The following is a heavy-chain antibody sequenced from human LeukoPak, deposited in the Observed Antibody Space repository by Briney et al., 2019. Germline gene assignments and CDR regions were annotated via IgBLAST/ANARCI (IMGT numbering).Heavy chain of an antibody. V-gene: IGHV3-21*01. Sequence: GGSLRLSCAASGFTFSTYSMNWVRQAPGKGLEWVSSISSSSSYICYTNSVKGRFTISRDNAKNLLFLQMNSLRAEDTAVYYCARSTLIAPRRAFDFWGQGTMSSVSS. CDR1: GFTFSTYS. D-gene: IGHD2-21*01. CDR3: ARSTLIAPRRAFDF. CDR2: ISSSSSYI. J-gene: IGHJ3*01.